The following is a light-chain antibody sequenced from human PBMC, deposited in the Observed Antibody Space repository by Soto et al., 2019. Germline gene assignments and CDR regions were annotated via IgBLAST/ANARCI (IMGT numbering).Light chain of an antibody. CDR1: QSVSSYY. Sequence: EIVLMQSPGTLSLSPGEGATLSCGASQSVSSYYLAWYQQKPGQAPRLLIYAASSRATGIPDRFSGGGSGTDFTLTISRLEPEDFAAYYCQQCGSSPWTFGQGTKVDIK. V-gene: IGKV3-20*01. J-gene: IGKJ1*01. CDR2: AAS. CDR3: QQCGSSPWT.